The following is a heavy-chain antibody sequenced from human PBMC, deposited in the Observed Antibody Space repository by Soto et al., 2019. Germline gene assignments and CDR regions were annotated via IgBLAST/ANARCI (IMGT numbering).Heavy chain of an antibody. D-gene: IGHD3-9*01. Sequence: GGSLRLSCAASGFSFSSYSMNWVRQAPGKGLEWVSSISSSSSYIYYADSVKGRFTISRDNAKNSLYLQMNSPRAEDTAVYYCARDSGFDILTGYARDYYYYGLDVWGQGTTVTVSS. CDR1: GFSFSSYS. J-gene: IGHJ6*02. CDR2: ISSSSSYI. CDR3: ARDSGFDILTGYARDYYYYGLDV. V-gene: IGHV3-21*01.